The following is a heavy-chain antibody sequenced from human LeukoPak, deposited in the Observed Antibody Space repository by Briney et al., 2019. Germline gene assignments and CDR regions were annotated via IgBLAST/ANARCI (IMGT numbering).Heavy chain of an antibody. CDR2: ISNSSRYR. CDR3: ARVKEASAFDI. V-gene: IGHV3-21*01. J-gene: IGHJ3*02. D-gene: IGHD5-12*01. Sequence: PGGSLRLSCAASGFTFSSYSMIWVRQAPGKGLEWVSSISNSSRYRYYADSVKGRFTISRDNAKNSLYLQMNSLRAEDTAVYYCARVKEASAFDIWGQGTMVTVSS. CDR1: GFTFSSYS.